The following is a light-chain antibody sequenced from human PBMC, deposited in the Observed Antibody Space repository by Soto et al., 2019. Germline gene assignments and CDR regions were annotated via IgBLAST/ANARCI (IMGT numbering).Light chain of an antibody. Sequence: EIVLTQSPGTLSLSPGERATLSCRASQSVSSSYLAWYQQKPGQAPRLLIYGASSRATGIPDRFSGSGSGTDFTLTISRLEPEDFAVYYCQHFDSSPTFGGGTKVEIK. CDR2: GAS. CDR3: QHFDSSPT. J-gene: IGKJ4*01. CDR1: QSVSSSY. V-gene: IGKV3-20*01.